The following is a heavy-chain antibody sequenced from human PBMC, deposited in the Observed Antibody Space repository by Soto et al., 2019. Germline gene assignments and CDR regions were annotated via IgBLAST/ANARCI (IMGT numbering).Heavy chain of an antibody. Sequence: QVQLVQSGAEVKKPGASVKLSCKASGYTLHDYALHWVRQAPGQRLEWMAWINAGTGNTKYSQKLQGRVTITRDPSANTAYMELSSLTFEDTALYYCARTSGAYERVGPFDLWGQGTKVTVSS. CDR3: ARTSGAYERVGPFDL. J-gene: IGHJ3*01. D-gene: IGHD1-26*01. CDR1: GYTLHDYA. CDR2: INAGTGNT. V-gene: IGHV1-3*01.